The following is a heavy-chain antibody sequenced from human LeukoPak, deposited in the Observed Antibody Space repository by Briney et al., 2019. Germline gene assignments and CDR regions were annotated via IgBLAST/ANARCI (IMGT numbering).Heavy chain of an antibody. D-gene: IGHD2-15*01. Sequence: ASVKVSCKASGYTFTGYYMHWVRQAPGQGLEWVGWINPNSGGTNYAQKFQGRVTMTRDTSISTAYMELSRLRSDDTAVYYCARYCSGGSCYFDYWGQGTLVTVSS. J-gene: IGHJ4*02. V-gene: IGHV1-2*02. CDR1: GYTFTGYY. CDR3: ARYCSGGSCYFDY. CDR2: INPNSGGT.